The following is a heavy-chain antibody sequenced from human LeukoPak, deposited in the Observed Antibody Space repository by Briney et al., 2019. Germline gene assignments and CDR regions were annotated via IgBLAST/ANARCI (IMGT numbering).Heavy chain of an antibody. CDR2: INHSGST. J-gene: IGHJ4*02. CDR1: GGSFSGYY. Sequence: SETLSLTCAVYGGSFSGYYWSWIRQPPGKGLEWIGEINHSGSTNYNPSLKSRVTISVDTSKNQFSLKLSSVTAADTAVYYCARGGYSGLDYWGQGTLVTVSS. V-gene: IGHV4-34*01. D-gene: IGHD5-12*01. CDR3: ARGGYSGLDY.